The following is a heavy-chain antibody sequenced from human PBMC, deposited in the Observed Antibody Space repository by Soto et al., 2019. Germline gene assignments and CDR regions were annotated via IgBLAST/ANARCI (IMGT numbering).Heavy chain of an antibody. J-gene: IGHJ4*02. CDR3: ARFYGDHGGFDY. D-gene: IGHD4-17*01. V-gene: IGHV3-33*01. Sequence: GGSLRLSCAASGFTFSSYGMHWVRQAPGKGLEWVAVIWYDGSNKYYADSVKGRFTISRDNSKNTLYLQMNSLRAEDTAVYYCARFYGDHGGFDYWGQGTLVTVSS. CDR2: IWYDGSNK. CDR1: GFTFSSYG.